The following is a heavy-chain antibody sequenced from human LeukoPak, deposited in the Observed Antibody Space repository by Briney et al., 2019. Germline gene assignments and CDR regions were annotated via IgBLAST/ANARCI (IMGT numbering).Heavy chain of an antibody. CDR3: ARQRLTMVRGATRVWFDP. CDR2: ISAYNGNT. D-gene: IGHD3-10*01. J-gene: IGHJ5*02. Sequence: ASVKVSCKASGYTFTSYGISRVRQAPGQGLEWMGWISAYNGNTNYAQKLQGRVTMTTDTSTSTAYMELRSLRSDDTAVYYCARQRLTMVRGATRVWFDPWGQGTLVTVSS. CDR1: GYTFTSYG. V-gene: IGHV1-18*01.